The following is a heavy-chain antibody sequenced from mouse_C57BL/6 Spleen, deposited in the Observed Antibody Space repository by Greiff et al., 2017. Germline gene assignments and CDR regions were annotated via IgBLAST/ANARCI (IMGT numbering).Heavy chain of an antibody. J-gene: IGHJ3*01. CDR3: ARQGLYDGYYPPFAY. CDR1: GFTFSSYG. D-gene: IGHD2-3*01. Sequence: EVHLVESGGDLVKPGGSLKLSCAASGFTFSSYGMSWVRQTPDKRLAWVATISSGGSYTYSPDSVKGRFPISRDNAKNTLYLQMSSLKSEDTAMYYCARQGLYDGYYPPFAYWGQGTLVTVSA. CDR2: ISSGGSYT. V-gene: IGHV5-6*01.